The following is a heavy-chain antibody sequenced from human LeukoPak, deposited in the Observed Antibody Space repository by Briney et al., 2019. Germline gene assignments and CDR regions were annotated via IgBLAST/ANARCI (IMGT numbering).Heavy chain of an antibody. CDR1: GGSFSGYY. V-gene: IGHV4-34*01. CDR3: ARGRRNYCSSTSCYVLLFDY. D-gene: IGHD2-2*01. J-gene: IGHJ4*02. Sequence: SETLSLTGAVYGGSFSGYYWSWIRQPPGKGLEWIGEINLSRSTNYNPSLKSRVTISVDTSKNQFSLKLSSVTAADTAVYYCARGRRNYCSSTSCYVLLFDYWGQGTLVTVSS. CDR2: INLSRST.